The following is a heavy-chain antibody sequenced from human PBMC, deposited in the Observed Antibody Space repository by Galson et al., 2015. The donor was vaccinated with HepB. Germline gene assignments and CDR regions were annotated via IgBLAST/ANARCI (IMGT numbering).Heavy chain of an antibody. CDR3: AKLGAPYKWFDP. CDR1: GVSFSGDC. V-gene: IGHV3-74*03. D-gene: IGHD3-10*01. J-gene: IGHJ5*02. CDR2: SWSGGTAI. Sequence: SLRPAGAVSGVSFSGDCMHGGRQGPGTGAVWGSPSWSGGTAIVYADSVKGLFTISRDDAKNTLYLQMNSLRAEDSFVYYCAKLGAPYKWFDPWGQGAMVIVSS.